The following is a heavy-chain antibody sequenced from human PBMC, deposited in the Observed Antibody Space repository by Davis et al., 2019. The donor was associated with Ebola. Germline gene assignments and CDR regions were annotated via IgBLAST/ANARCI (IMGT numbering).Heavy chain of an antibody. V-gene: IGHV5-10-1*01. J-gene: IGHJ6*02. D-gene: IGHD3-10*01. CDR2: IDLRDSYT. Sequence: KVSCKASGYSFTSYWISWVRQMPGKGLEWMGRIDLRDSYTNYSPSFQGHVTISADKSISTAYLQWSSLKASDTAMYYCARPDYGSGSSTYYYYGMGVWGQGTTVTVSS. CDR3: ARPDYGSGSSTYYYYGMGV. CDR1: GYSFTSYW.